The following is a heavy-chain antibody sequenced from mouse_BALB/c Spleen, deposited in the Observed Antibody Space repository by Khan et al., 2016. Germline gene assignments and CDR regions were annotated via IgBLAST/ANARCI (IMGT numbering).Heavy chain of an antibody. D-gene: IGHD4-1*01. J-gene: IGHJ3*01. CDR3: ANQTGTFAY. CDR2: IRNKAGGYTT. V-gene: IGHV7-3*02. Sequence: EVELVESGGGLVQTGGSLRLSCATSGFTFTDYYMTWVRQTPGKALEWLGFIRNKAGGYTTEYSASVKGRFTISRATSQRILYLQINTLRAEISDTYYFANQTGTFAYWGQGTLVTVSA. CDR1: GFTFTDYY.